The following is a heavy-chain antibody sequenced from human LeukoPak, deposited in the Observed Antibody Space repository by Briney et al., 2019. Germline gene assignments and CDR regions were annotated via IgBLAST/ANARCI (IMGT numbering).Heavy chain of an antibody. CDR1: GGTFSIYA. D-gene: IGHD2-2*01. CDR2: INPSGGRT. Sequence: ASLKVSCKASGGTFSIYAISWVRQAPGQGLEWMGKINPSGGRTNYAQKFQDRVTLTSDTSTSTAYMDLSSLRFEDTAVYYCASDGAYQPPRYWGQGTLVTVSS. V-gene: IGHV1-46*01. CDR3: ASDGAYQPPRY. J-gene: IGHJ4*02.